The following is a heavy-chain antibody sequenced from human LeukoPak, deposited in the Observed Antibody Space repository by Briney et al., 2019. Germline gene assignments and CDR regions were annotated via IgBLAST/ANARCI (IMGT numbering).Heavy chain of an antibody. J-gene: IGHJ5*02. Sequence: PSETLSLTCAVYGGSFSGYYWSWIRQPPGKGLEWIGSIYYSGSTYYNPSLKSRVTISVDTSKNQFSLKLSSVTAADTAVYYCARHNRGILVLANWFDPWGQGTLVTVSS. CDR1: GGSFSGYY. D-gene: IGHD1-7*01. CDR2: IYYSGST. CDR3: ARHNRGILVLANWFDP. V-gene: IGHV4-34*01.